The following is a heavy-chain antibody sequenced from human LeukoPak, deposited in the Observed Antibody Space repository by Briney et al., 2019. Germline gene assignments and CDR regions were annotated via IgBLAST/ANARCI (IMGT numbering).Heavy chain of an antibody. CDR3: ARDSEQSALDY. Sequence: SETLSLTCTVSGGSISNYYWSWIRQPPGKGLEWIGYIYYSGDTNYNPSLKSRVTISVDTSKNQFSLKLTSVTAADTAVYYCARDSEQSALDYWGQGTLVTVSS. CDR2: IYYSGDT. J-gene: IGHJ4*02. V-gene: IGHV4-59*01. CDR1: GGSISNYY. D-gene: IGHD6-19*01.